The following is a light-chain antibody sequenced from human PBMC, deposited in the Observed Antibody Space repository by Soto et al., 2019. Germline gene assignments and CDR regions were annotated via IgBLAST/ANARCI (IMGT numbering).Light chain of an antibody. V-gene: IGLV2-14*01. CDR2: EVS. CDR1: SSDVGGYNY. J-gene: IGLJ1*01. Sequence: QSVLTQPASVSGSPGQSITISCTGTSSDVGGYNYVSWYQQHPGKAPKLMIYEVSNRPSGVSNRFSGSKSGNTASLTISGLQAEDEADYNCSSYTSSSRYVFGTGTKLTVL. CDR3: SSYTSSSRYV.